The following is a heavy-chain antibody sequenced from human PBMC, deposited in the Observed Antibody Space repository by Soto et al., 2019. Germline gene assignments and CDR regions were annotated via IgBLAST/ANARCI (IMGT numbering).Heavy chain of an antibody. CDR1: GFTFSSYW. Sequence: PGGSLRLSCAASGFTFSSYWMHWVRQAPGKGLEWVSSISSGSRYIYYADSVKGRFTVSRDNAKNSLYLQMNSLRAEDTAVYFCERDGSPTDQWRHPENWGQGTLVTVSS. J-gene: IGHJ4*02. CDR3: ERDGSPTDQWRHPEN. V-gene: IGHV3-21*01. D-gene: IGHD6-19*01. CDR2: ISSGSRYI.